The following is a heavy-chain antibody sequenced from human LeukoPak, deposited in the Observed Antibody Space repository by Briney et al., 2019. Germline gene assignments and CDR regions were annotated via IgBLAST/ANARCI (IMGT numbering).Heavy chain of an antibody. CDR1: GYTFTGYY. Sequence: VASVKVSCKASGYTFTGYYMHWVRQAPGQGLEWMGWINPNSGGTNYAQKFQGRVTMTRDTSISTAYMELSRLRSDDTADYYCARVNLRGSNYNWFDPWGQGTRVIVSS. D-gene: IGHD3-10*01. J-gene: IGHJ5*02. V-gene: IGHV1-2*02. CDR2: INPNSGGT. CDR3: ARVNLRGSNYNWFDP.